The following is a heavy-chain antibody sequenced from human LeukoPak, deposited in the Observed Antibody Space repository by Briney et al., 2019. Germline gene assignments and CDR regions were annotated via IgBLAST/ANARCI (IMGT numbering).Heavy chain of an antibody. J-gene: IGHJ3*02. V-gene: IGHV1-46*01. CDR1: GYTFTSYY. CDR3: AGTTVHDAFDI. D-gene: IGHD4-17*01. CDR2: INPRDGST. Sequence: RASVKVSCKASGYTFTSYYMHWVRQAPGQGLEWMGIINPRDGSTNYARNFQGRVTMTRDTSTSTVYMELSSLRSEDTAVYYCAGTTVHDAFDIWGQGTMVTVSS.